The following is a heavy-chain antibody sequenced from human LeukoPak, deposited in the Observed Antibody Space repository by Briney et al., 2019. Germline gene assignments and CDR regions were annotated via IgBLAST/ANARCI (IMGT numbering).Heavy chain of an antibody. CDR1: GGSFSGYY. CDR2: INHRGST. CDR3: AREGLGSGRGGDFDL. V-gene: IGHV4-34*01. Sequence: SETLSLTCAVYGGSFSGYYWSWIRQPPGKGLEWIGEINHRGSTNYNPSLKSRVTISADTSKNQFSLKLSSVTAADTAVYYCAREGLGSGRGGDFDLWGRGTLVTVSS. J-gene: IGHJ2*01. D-gene: IGHD2-15*01.